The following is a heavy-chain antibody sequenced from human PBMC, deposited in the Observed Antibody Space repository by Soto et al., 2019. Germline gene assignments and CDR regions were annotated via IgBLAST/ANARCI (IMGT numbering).Heavy chain of an antibody. D-gene: IGHD3-10*01. J-gene: IGHJ4*02. CDR1: GGSMTSGDYY. CDR3: ARDRGPVRGVVGH. V-gene: IGHV4-30-4*01. CDR2: IYYSGST. Sequence: SETLSVTCTVSGGSMTSGDYYWSWIRQPPGKGLEWLGYIYYSGSTYYNPSLRSRLIISVDTSKNLFSLKLTSVTAADTAVYYCARDRGPVRGVVGHWGQGTLVTVSS.